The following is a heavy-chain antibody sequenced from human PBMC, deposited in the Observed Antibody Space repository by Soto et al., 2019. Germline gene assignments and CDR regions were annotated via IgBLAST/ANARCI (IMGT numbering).Heavy chain of an antibody. V-gene: IGHV4-39*01. CDR2: IYYGGST. CDR3: STSTRRPERSYYYYGMDV. J-gene: IGHJ6*02. CDR1: GDSISRSSYF. Sequence: SETLSLTCTVSGDSISRSSYFWGWIRPPPGGGLEWIGSIYYGGSTYSNPSLKSRATISVDTSKNQFSLKLSSVTAADTAVYYCSTSTRRPERSYYYYGMDVWGQGTTVTVSS. D-gene: IGHD1-1*01.